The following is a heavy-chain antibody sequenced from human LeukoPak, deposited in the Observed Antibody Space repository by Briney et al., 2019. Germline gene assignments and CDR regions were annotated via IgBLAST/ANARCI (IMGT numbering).Heavy chain of an antibody. J-gene: IGHJ4*02. CDR2: ISAYNGNT. CDR1: GFTFISSA. Sequence: ASVKVSCKASGFTFISSAMQWVRQARGQRLEWIGWISAYNGNTNYAQKLQGRVTMTTDTSTSTAYMELRSLRSDDTAVYYCARGRRDGYNSGYLIDYWGQGTLVTVSS. CDR3: ARGRRDGYNSGYLIDY. D-gene: IGHD5-24*01. V-gene: IGHV1-18*01.